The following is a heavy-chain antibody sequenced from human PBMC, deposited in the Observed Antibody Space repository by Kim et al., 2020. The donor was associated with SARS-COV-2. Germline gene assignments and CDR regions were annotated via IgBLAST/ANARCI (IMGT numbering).Heavy chain of an antibody. CDR2: ISSSSSYT. D-gene: IGHD3-10*01. V-gene: IGHV3-11*05. Sequence: GGSLRLSCAASGFTFSDYYMSWIRQAPGKGLEWVSYISSSSSYTNYADSVKGRFTISRDNAKNSLYLQMNSLRAEDTAVYYCARDIGGVRGAYGMDVWGQGTTVTVSS. CDR3: ARDIGGVRGAYGMDV. CDR1: GFTFSDYY. J-gene: IGHJ6*02.